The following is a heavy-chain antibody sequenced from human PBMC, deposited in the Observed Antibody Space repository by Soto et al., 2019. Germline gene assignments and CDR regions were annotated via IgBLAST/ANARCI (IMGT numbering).Heavy chain of an antibody. J-gene: IGHJ4*02. CDR3: ARETYYYGS. Sequence: EVQLVESGGGLVQPGGSLRLSCAASGFTFSTYWMSWVRQAPGKGLEWVASIKQDGSEKYYVDSVKGRFTISRDSAKNSLHLQMDSLRAGDTAVYYCARETYYYGSWGQGTLVTVSS. CDR1: GFTFSTYW. CDR2: IKQDGSEK. V-gene: IGHV3-7*01. D-gene: IGHD3-10*01.